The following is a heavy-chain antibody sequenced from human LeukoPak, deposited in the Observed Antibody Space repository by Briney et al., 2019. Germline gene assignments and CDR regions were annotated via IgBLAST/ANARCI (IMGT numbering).Heavy chain of an antibody. CDR2: IYYSGST. V-gene: IGHV4-59*01. CDR1: GGSINSNY. Sequence: RASETLSLTCTVSGGSINSNYWSWIRQPPGKGLEWIGYIYYSGSTNYNPSLKSRVTISVDTSKNQFSLKLSSVTAADTAVYYCARVGYCSSTSCPAKYNWFDPWGQGTLVTVSS. J-gene: IGHJ5*02. D-gene: IGHD2-2*01. CDR3: ARVGYCSSTSCPAKYNWFDP.